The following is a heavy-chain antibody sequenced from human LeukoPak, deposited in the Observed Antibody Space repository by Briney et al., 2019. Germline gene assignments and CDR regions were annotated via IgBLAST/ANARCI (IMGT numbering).Heavy chain of an antibody. V-gene: IGHV3-23*01. Sequence: PGGSLRLSCSASGFTFSGYSMGWVRQAPGKGLEWVSAISVSGGSTYYADSVKGRFTMSRDNSKNTLYLQMNSLRAEDTAVYYCAKDRAGYSSSSDYWGQGTLVTVSS. D-gene: IGHD6-6*01. CDR2: ISVSGGST. J-gene: IGHJ4*02. CDR1: GFTFSGYS. CDR3: AKDRAGYSSSSDY.